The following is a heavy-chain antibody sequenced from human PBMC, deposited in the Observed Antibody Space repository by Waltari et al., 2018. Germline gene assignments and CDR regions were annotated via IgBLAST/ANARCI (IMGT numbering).Heavy chain of an antibody. CDR2: TIPGLGIS. CDR3: ASGDCLWSGAVASFYYMDV. D-gene: IGHD3-3*01. CDR1: GDTFSRYA. J-gene: IGHJ6*03. Sequence: QVHLVQSGGEVKKPGSSVQVSCKASGDTFSRYAISWVRQAPGQGLEWMGGTIPGLGISNNAQKWQGRVTITAYKYTSTVYMELNSLRSEDTAVYYCASGDCLWSGAVASFYYMDVWGNGTTVTVSS. V-gene: IGHV1-69*10.